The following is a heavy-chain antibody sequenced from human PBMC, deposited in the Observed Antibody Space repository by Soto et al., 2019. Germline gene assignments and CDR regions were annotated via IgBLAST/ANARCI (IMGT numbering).Heavy chain of an antibody. D-gene: IGHD3-3*01. Sequence: PSETLSLTCTVSGGSISSGDYYWSWIRQPPGKGLEWIGYIYYSGSTFYNPSLKNRVTISLDTSKIQFSLRLSSVTAADTAIYYCATRITVFGLLIPPFDPWGQGTQVTVSS. V-gene: IGHV4-30-4*02. CDR3: ATRITVFGLLIPPFDP. CDR2: IYYSGST. CDR1: GGSISSGDYY. J-gene: IGHJ5*02.